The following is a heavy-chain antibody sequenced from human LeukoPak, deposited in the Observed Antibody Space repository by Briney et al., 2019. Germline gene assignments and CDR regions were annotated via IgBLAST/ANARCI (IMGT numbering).Heavy chain of an antibody. CDR3: ARGQRFWDAFVI. Sequence: SETLSLTCAVYGGSFSGYYWSWIRQPPGKGLEWIGEINHSGSTNYNPSLKSRVTISVDTSKNQFSLKLSSVTAADTAVYYCARGQRFWDAFVIWGQGTMVTVSS. V-gene: IGHV4-34*01. CDR1: GGSFSGYY. D-gene: IGHD5-24*01. CDR2: INHSGST. J-gene: IGHJ3*02.